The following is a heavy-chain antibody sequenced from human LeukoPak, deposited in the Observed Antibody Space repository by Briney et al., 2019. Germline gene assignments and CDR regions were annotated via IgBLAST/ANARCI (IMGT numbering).Heavy chain of an antibody. CDR1: GGSISSSTNY. V-gene: IGHV4-39*02. CDR2: INYSGST. CDR3: ARLSKYDSSGYYIDH. Sequence: SETLSLTCIVSGGSISSSTNYWGWIRQPPGKGLEWLGSINYSGSTYYNPSLKSRVTISVDMSQNHFSLKLSSVTAADTAVYYCARLSKYDSSGYYIDHWGQRTLVTVS. D-gene: IGHD3-22*01. J-gene: IGHJ4*02.